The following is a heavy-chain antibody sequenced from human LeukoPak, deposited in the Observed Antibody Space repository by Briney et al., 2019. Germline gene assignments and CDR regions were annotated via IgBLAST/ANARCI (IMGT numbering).Heavy chain of an antibody. J-gene: IGHJ4*02. D-gene: IGHD1-20*01. Sequence: HPGGSLRLSCAASGFTFSSYAMSWVRQAPGKGLECVSGISVRGGSTYYVDSVKGRFTISRDNSKNTLYLQMDSLRAEDTAVYYCAKDRLTGTPYYLDYWGQGTLVTVSS. CDR1: GFTFSSYA. CDR2: ISVRGGST. V-gene: IGHV3-23*01. CDR3: AKDRLTGTPYYLDY.